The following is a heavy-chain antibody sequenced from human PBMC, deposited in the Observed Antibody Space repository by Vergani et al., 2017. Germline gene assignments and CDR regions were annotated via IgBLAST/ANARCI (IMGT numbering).Heavy chain of an antibody. CDR2: ISRSSSTI. Sequence: EVQLLESGGGLVQPGGSLRLSCAASGSPFSSYAMNWVRQAPGKGLEWVSYISRSSSTIYYADSVKGRFTISRDNSKNTLYLQMNSLRAEDTAVYYCARDLTVGEGEYYYYYMDVWGKGTTVTVSS. CDR1: GSPFSSYA. CDR3: ARDLTVGEGEYYYYYMDV. D-gene: IGHD4-23*01. J-gene: IGHJ6*03. V-gene: IGHV3-48*01.